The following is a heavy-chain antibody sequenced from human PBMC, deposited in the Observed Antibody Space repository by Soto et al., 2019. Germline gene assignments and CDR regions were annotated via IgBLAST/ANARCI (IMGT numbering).Heavy chain of an antibody. Sequence: QVQLVQSGAEVKKPGSSVKVSCKASGGTFSSYAISWVRQAPGQGLEWMGGIIPIPGTANYAQKFRGRVTITADESTSTAYMELSSLRSEDTAAYYCARSQGSSTSLEIYYYYYYGMDVWGQGTTVTVSS. J-gene: IGHJ6*02. CDR2: IIPIPGTA. CDR1: GGTFSSYA. V-gene: IGHV1-69*01. CDR3: ARSQGSSTSLEIYYYYYYGMDV. D-gene: IGHD2-2*01.